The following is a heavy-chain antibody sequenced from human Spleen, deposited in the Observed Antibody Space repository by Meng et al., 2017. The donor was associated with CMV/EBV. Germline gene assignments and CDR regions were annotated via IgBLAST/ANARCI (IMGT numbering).Heavy chain of an antibody. CDR3: ARSGRGYHKFSYLDY. Sequence: GESLKISCAASGFTFSSYGMHWVRQAPGKGLEWVAVISHDGDYKFYADSVKGRFTISRDNSKNTLYMQMNSLRAEDTAIYYCARSGRGYHKFSYLDYWGQGTLVTVSS. D-gene: IGHD5-12*01. CDR2: ISHDGDYK. J-gene: IGHJ4*02. V-gene: IGHV3-30*19. CDR1: GFTFSSYG.